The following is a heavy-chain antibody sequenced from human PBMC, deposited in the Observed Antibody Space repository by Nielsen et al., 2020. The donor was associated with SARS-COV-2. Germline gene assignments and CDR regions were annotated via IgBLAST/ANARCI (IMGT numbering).Heavy chain of an antibody. V-gene: IGHV1-46*01. Sequence: ASVKVSCKASGYRFTAYSMHWVRQAPGQGLEWMGIINPSGGSTSYAQKFQGRVTMTRDTSTSTVYMELSSLRSEDTAVYYCAREHFVGGLGIVVVISTILDYWGQGTLVTVSS. D-gene: IGHD3-22*01. J-gene: IGHJ4*02. CDR3: AREHFVGGLGIVVVISTILDY. CDR2: INPSGGST. CDR1: GYRFTAYS.